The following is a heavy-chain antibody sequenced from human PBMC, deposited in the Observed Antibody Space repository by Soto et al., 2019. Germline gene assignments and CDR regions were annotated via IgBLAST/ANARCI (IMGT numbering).Heavy chain of an antibody. CDR3: ARHEPVAGRYYFDY. J-gene: IGHJ4*02. V-gene: IGHV4-39*01. CDR2: IYYSGST. D-gene: IGHD6-19*01. Sequence: QLQLQESGPGLVKPSETLSLTCTVSGGSISSSSYYWGWIRQPPGKGLEWIGSIYYSGSTYYNPSLKSRVTISVDTSKNQFSLKLSSVTAADTVVYYCARHEPVAGRYYFDYWGQGTLATVSS. CDR1: GGSISSSSYY.